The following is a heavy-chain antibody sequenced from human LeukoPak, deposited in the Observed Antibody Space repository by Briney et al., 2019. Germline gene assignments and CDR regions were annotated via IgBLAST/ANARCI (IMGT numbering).Heavy chain of an antibody. D-gene: IGHD3-9*01. Sequence: GGSLRLSCAASGFTFSTYGMSWVRQAPGKGLEWVSAISGGGGSPYYADSVRGRFTISRDNSKNTLYLQMKSLRAEDTAVYYCAKEEYYDLLTGYPCFYYWGQGTLVTVSS. J-gene: IGHJ4*02. CDR2: ISGGGGSP. V-gene: IGHV3-23*01. CDR1: GFTFSTYG. CDR3: AKEEYYDLLTGYPCFYY.